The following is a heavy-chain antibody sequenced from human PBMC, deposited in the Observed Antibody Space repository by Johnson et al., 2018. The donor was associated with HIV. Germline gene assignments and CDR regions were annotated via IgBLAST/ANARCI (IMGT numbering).Heavy chain of an antibody. CDR1: GFTFSSYW. J-gene: IGHJ3*02. V-gene: IGHV3-7*05. Sequence: MQLVESGGGVVQPGRSLRLSCAASGFTFSSYWMSWVRQAPGKGLEWVANIKQDGSEKYYVDSVKGRFIISRDNAKNSLYLQMNSLRAEDTAVYYCAREGGVTMVDGFDIWGQGTMVTVSS. CDR3: AREGGVTMVDGFDI. D-gene: IGHD3-10*01. CDR2: IKQDGSEK.